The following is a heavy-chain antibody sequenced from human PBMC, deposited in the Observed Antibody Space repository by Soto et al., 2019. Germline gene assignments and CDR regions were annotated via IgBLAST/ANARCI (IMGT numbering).Heavy chain of an antibody. Sequence: QVQLQESGPGLVKPSQTLSLTCTVSGGSISSGTYYWSWIRQHPGKGLEWIGYIYYSGNSYYNPSPNSRVIISVDTSKNQCSLKLSSVTAADTAVYYWARGYGDYGGWFDPWGQGTLVTVSS. CDR3: ARGYGDYGGWFDP. D-gene: IGHD4-17*01. V-gene: IGHV4-31*03. J-gene: IGHJ5*02. CDR2: IYYSGNS. CDR1: GGSISSGTYY.